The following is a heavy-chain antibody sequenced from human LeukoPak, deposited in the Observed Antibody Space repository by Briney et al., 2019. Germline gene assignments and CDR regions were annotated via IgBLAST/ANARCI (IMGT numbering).Heavy chain of an antibody. CDR3: AREGSSSWYGDFDY. D-gene: IGHD6-13*01. CDR2: MNPNSGNT. Sequence: ASVKVSCKASGYTFTSYDINWVRQATGQGLEWMGWMNPNSGNTGYAQKFQGRVTMTRNTSISTAYMELSSLRSEDTAVYYCAREGSSSWYGDFDYWGQGTLVTVSS. J-gene: IGHJ4*02. V-gene: IGHV1-8*01. CDR1: GYTFTSYD.